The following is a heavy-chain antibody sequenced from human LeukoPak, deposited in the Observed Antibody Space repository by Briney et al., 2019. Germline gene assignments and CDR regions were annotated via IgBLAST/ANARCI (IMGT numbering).Heavy chain of an antibody. V-gene: IGHV3-7*01. Sequence: PGGSLRLSCAASGFTFRIYWMSWVRQAPGKGLEWVANIKQDGSEKYYVDSVRGRFTLSRDNAKNSLYLQMDSLRAGDTAVYYCASSVGGFFDYWGQGNLVTVSS. J-gene: IGHJ4*02. CDR3: ASSVGGFFDY. CDR2: IKQDGSEK. D-gene: IGHD5/OR15-5a*01. CDR1: GFTFRIYW.